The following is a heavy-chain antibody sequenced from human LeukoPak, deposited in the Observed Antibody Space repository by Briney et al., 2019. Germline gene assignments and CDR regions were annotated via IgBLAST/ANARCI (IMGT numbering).Heavy chain of an antibody. D-gene: IGHD3-9*01. CDR1: GFTFSSYT. V-gene: IGHV3-30-3*01. CDR2: ISYDGSNT. Sequence: PGGSLRLSCAASGFTFSSYTMHWVRQAPGKGLEWVAVISYDGSNTYYADSVKGRFTISRDNAKNSLYLQMNSLRAEDTAVYYCARQRLYYDILTGYYRTLVYYFDYWGQGTLVTVSS. CDR3: ARQRLYYDILTGYYRTLVYYFDY. J-gene: IGHJ4*02.